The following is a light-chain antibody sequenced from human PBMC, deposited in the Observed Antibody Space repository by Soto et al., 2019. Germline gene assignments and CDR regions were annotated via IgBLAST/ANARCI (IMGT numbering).Light chain of an antibody. V-gene: IGLV1-51*01. J-gene: IGLJ1*01. CDR2: DNN. Sequence: QSVLTQPPSVSAAPGQKVTISCSGSSSNIGNNYVSWYQQLPGTAPKLLIYDNNKRPSGIPARFSGSKSGTSATLGITGLQTGDEADYYCGTWDSSLRLYVFGTGTKVTVL. CDR1: SSNIGNNY. CDR3: GTWDSSLRLYV.